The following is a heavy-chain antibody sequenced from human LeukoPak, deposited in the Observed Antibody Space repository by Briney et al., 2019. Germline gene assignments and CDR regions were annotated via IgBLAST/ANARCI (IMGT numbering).Heavy chain of an antibody. D-gene: IGHD6-19*01. J-gene: IGHJ4*02. Sequence: GGPLRLSCAASGFTFSSYGMHWVRQAPGKGLEWVAVIWYDGSNKYYADSVKGRFTISRDNSKNTLYLQMNSLRAEDTAVYYCAGSIAVAGTIDYWGQGTLVTVSS. CDR1: GFTFSSYG. V-gene: IGHV3-33*01. CDR3: AGSIAVAGTIDY. CDR2: IWYDGSNK.